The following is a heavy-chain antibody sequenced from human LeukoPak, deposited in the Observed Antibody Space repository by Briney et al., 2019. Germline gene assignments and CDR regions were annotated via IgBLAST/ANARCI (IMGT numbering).Heavy chain of an antibody. CDR1: GSTFSSYE. J-gene: IGHJ4*02. CDR3: AKDRYSGLNTIDY. D-gene: IGHD6-13*01. Sequence: GGSLRLSCAASGSTFSSYEMNWVRQAPGKGLEWVAVISYDGSYKFYADSVKGRFTISRDNSKSTLYLQMNSLRAEDTAVYYCAKDRYSGLNTIDYWGQGTLVTVSS. V-gene: IGHV3-30*18. CDR2: ISYDGSYK.